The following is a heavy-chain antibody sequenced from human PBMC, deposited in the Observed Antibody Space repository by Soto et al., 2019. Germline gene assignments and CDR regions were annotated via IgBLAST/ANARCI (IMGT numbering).Heavy chain of an antibody. CDR2: IIPIFGTA. CDR1: GGTFSSYA. V-gene: IGHV1-69*06. D-gene: IGHD5-12*01. CDR3: ARGGPGMATITVDY. Sequence: QVQLVQSGAEEKKPGSSVKVSCKASGGTFSSYAISWVRQAPGQGLEWMGGIIPIFGTANYAQKFQGRVTITADKSTSTAYMELSSLRPEDTAVYYCARGGPGMATITVDYWGQGTLVTVSS. J-gene: IGHJ4*02.